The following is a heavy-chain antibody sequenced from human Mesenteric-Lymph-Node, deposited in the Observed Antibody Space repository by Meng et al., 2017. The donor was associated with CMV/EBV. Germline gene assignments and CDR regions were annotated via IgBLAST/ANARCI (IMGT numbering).Heavy chain of an antibody. V-gene: IGHV3-43*01. J-gene: IGHJ4*02. CDR3: VKGGYFDWSTDSLDY. D-gene: IGHD3-9*01. CDR2: ISWDGVYT. Sequence: GGSLRLSCAVSGFSFDDHTMHWVRQPPGKGLEWVSLISWDGVYTYYADSVKGRFTISRDNSKNSLYLQMNSLRTEDTALYYCVKGGYFDWSTDSLDYWGQGTLVTVSS. CDR1: GFSFDDHT.